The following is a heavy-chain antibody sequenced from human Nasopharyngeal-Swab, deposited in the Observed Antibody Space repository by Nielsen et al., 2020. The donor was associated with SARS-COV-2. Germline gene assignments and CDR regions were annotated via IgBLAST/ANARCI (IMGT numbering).Heavy chain of an antibody. CDR2: ITSGGRTQ. V-gene: IGHV3-30*03. CDR1: GFTFRNHG. Sequence: GESLKISCAASGFTFRNHGMHWVRQAPGKGLEWVGIITSGGRTQVYADSVVGRFTISRDDPENTLFLQMNSLRDEDTAVYYCAGVRGAAAYDSWGQGTLVTVSS. CDR3: AGVRGAAAYDS. D-gene: IGHD6-25*01. J-gene: IGHJ4*02.